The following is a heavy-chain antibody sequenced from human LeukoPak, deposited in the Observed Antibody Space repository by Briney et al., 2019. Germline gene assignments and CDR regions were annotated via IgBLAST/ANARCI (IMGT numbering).Heavy chain of an antibody. D-gene: IGHD2-15*01. V-gene: IGHV3-20*04. J-gene: IGHJ4*02. CDR1: GFTFDDYG. CDR2: INWNGGST. CDR3: ARAGYCSGGSCPVGYFDY. Sequence: GGSLRLSCAASGFTFDDYGMSWVRQAPGKGLEWVSGINWNGGSTGYADSVKGRFTISRDNAKNSLYLQMNSLRAEDTALYYCARAGYCSGGSCPVGYFDYWGQGTLVTVSS.